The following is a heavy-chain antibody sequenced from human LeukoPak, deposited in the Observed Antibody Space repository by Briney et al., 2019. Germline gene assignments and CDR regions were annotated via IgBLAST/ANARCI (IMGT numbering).Heavy chain of an antibody. V-gene: IGHV3-23*01. CDR2: ISGSGGST. J-gene: IGHJ4*02. Sequence: PGGSLRLSCAASGFTIGSYAMSWVRQALGKGLEWVSAISGSGGSTYYADSVKGRFTISRDNSKNTLYLQMNSLRAEDTAVSYCAKGLPPCDYWGQGTLVTVSS. CDR3: AKGLPPCDY. CDR1: GFTIGSYA.